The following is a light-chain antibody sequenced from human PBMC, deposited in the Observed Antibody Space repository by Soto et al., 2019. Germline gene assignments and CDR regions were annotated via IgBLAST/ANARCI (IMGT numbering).Light chain of an antibody. CDR2: AAS. Sequence: DIQLTQSPSSLSASIGDRVTITCRASQTIRKSLNWYQQKPGKAPKLLIFAASSLQSGVPSRFSGSGSGTHFTLTINSLQPEDFATYYCQQNYSPPPVTFGQGTRLEIK. J-gene: IGKJ5*01. CDR3: QQNYSPPPVT. CDR1: QTIRKS. V-gene: IGKV1-39*01.